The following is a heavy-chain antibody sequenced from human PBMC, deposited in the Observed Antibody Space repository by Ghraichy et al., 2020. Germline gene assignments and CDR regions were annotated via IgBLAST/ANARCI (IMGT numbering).Heavy chain of an antibody. J-gene: IGHJ6*02. V-gene: IGHV1-58*01. Sequence: SVKVSCKASEFTFASSAVHWVRQARGQRLEWIGWIVVGSGNTNYAQKFQERVTITRDMSTSTAYMELSSLRSEDTAVYFCATPPLWNAYPYYYYGMDVWGQGTTVTVSS. CDR1: EFTFASSA. CDR2: IVVGSGNT. D-gene: IGHD3-3*01. CDR3: ATPPLWNAYPYYYYGMDV.